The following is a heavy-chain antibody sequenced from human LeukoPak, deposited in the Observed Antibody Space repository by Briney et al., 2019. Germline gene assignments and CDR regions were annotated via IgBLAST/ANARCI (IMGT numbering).Heavy chain of an antibody. CDR1: GFNLGSSW. J-gene: IGHJ4*02. D-gene: IGHD5-12*01. Sequence: GGSLRLSCVVSGFNLGSSWMSWVRQAPGKGLEWVANIKEDGSQTYYVDSVKGRFTISRDNAKNSLYMQLNSLRVEDTAVYYCARDRGWLAHDCWGQGTLVTVSP. V-gene: IGHV3-7*01. CDR2: IKEDGSQT. CDR3: ARDRGWLAHDC.